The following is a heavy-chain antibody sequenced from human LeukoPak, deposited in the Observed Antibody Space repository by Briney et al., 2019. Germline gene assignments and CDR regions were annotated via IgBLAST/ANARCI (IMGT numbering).Heavy chain of an antibody. CDR1: GGTFSSYA. Sequence: GASVRVSCKASGGTFSSYAISWVRQAPGQGLEWMGGIIPIFGTANYAQKFQGRVTITADKSTSTAYMELSSLRSEDTAVYYCARPGGIRNGDAFDIWGQGTMVTVSS. J-gene: IGHJ3*02. V-gene: IGHV1-69*06. CDR2: IIPIFGTA. CDR3: ARPGGIRNGDAFDI. D-gene: IGHD1-1*01.